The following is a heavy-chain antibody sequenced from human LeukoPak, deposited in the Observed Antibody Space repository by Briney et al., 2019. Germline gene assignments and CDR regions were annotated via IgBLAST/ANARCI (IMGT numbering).Heavy chain of an antibody. V-gene: IGHV1-3*01. Sequence: ASVKVSCKASGYTFTSYAMHWVRQAPGQRLEWMGWINAGNGYTKYSQNFQGRVTITRDTSASTAYMELSSLRSEDTAVYYCARNSNEAAGGDWLDPWGQGTLVTVSS. D-gene: IGHD2/OR15-2a*01. J-gene: IGHJ5*02. CDR1: GYTFTSYA. CDR2: INAGNGYT. CDR3: ARNSNEAAGGDWLDP.